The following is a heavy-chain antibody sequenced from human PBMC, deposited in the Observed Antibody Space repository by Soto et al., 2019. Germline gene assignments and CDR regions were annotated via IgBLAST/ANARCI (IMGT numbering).Heavy chain of an antibody. CDR1: GFTFSSYA. D-gene: IGHD4-17*01. CDR3: AKDRGPDYGDYVG. CDR2: ISYDGSNK. J-gene: IGHJ4*02. V-gene: IGHV3-30-3*01. Sequence: GGSLRLSCAASGFTFSSYAMHWVRQAPGKGLEWVAVISYDGSNKYYADSVKGRFTISRDNSKNTLHLQMNSLRAEDTAVYYCAKDRGPDYGDYVGWGQGTLVTVSS.